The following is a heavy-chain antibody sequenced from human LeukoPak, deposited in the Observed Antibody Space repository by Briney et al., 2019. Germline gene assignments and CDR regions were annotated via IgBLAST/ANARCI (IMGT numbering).Heavy chain of an antibody. D-gene: IGHD6-19*01. CDR1: GGSMSPYH. CDR2: IYYSGST. V-gene: IGHV4-59*08. Sequence: SETLSLTCTISGGSMSPYHWGWIRQPPGKGLEWTGYIYYSGSTNYNPSLKSRVTISVDTSKNQFSLKLSSVTAADTAIYYCARAVSGRFDYWGQGTLVTVSS. CDR3: ARAVSGRFDY. J-gene: IGHJ4*02.